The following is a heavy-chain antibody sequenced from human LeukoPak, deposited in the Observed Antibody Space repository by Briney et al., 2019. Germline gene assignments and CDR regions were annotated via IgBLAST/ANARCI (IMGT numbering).Heavy chain of an antibody. V-gene: IGHV3-48*03. D-gene: IGHD2-2*01. CDR3: ARDPRCSSMSCYRSSFYGMDV. J-gene: IGHJ6*02. CDR1: GFTFSSYE. Sequence: GGSLRLSCAASGFTFSSYEMNWVRQAPGKGLEWISYISSSGSSIYYADSVKGRFTISRDNAKNSLYLQMNSLRAEDTAVYYCARDPRCSSMSCYRSSFYGMDVWGQGTTVTVSS. CDR2: ISSSGSSI.